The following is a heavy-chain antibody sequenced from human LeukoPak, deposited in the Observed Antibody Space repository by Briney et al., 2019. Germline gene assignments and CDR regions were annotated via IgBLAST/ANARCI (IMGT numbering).Heavy chain of an antibody. CDR2: ISGSGGIT. CDR3: AKGAVYYDSSGYYRIDY. CDR1: GSTFSSYA. V-gene: IGHV3-23*01. Sequence: TGGSLRLSCAASGSTFSSYAMSWVRQAPGKGLEWVSAISGSGGITYYADSVKGRFTISRDNSKNTLYLQMNSLRAEDTAVYYCAKGAVYYDSSGYYRIDYWGQGTLVTVSS. D-gene: IGHD3-22*01. J-gene: IGHJ4*02.